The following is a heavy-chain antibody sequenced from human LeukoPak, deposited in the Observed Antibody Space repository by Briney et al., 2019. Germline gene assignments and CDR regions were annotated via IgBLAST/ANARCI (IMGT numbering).Heavy chain of an antibody. CDR2: ISAYNGNT. CDR3: ARGWRGKIKADPNRQQNAGGVYYYYYYMDV. V-gene: IGHV1-18*01. CDR1: GYTFTSYG. D-gene: IGHD4-23*01. J-gene: IGHJ6*03. Sequence: ASVKVSCKASGYTFTSYGISWVRQAPGQGLEWIGWISAYNGNTNYAQKLQGRVTMTTDTSTSTAYMELRSLRSDDTAVYYCARGWRGKIKADPNRQQNAGGVYYYYYYMDVWGKGTTVTVSS.